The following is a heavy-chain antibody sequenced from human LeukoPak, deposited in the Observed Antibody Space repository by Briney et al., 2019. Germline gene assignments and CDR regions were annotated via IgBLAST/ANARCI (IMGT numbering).Heavy chain of an antibody. CDR3: ARGQGA. J-gene: IGHJ5*02. CDR1: GFSLQNYG. V-gene: IGHV3-23*01. Sequence: GGSLRLSCAASGFSLQNYGMSWVRRAPGKGLEWVSGLGGSDGTTYYAASVKGRFTISRDTSKNTLFLQMNSLRADDTAMYYCARGQGAWGQGTLVTVSS. CDR2: LGGSDGTT.